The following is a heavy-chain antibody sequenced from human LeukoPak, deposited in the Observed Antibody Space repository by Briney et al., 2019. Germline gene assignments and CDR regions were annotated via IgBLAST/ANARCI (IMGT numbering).Heavy chain of an antibody. CDR3: ARGWFGFWHNTYLDDNAFDV. D-gene: IGHD3-10*01. CDR1: GGSFSGYY. V-gene: IGHV4-34*01. CDR2: INQSGRT. Sequence: PSETLSLTCAVYGGSFSGYYWSWIRQVPGKGLEWLGEINQSGRTNYNPFLKCRVTISVDPSKNHIYLNLSFVTATDTAVYYCARGWFGFWHNTYLDDNAFDVWGPGTMVTVSS. J-gene: IGHJ3*01.